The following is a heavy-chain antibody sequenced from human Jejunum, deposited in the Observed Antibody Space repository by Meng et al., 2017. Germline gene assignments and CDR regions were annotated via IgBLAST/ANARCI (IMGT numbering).Heavy chain of an antibody. J-gene: IGHJ4*02. CDR2: IHHSGKT. Sequence: LSCAVSGGSIIGINWWTWVRQSPGKGLEWIGEIHHSGKTNSIPSLKSRVTLSVDKSKNQFSLNMTSVTAADTAVYYCARGVGDLRFGFDYWGRGTPVTVSS. D-gene: IGHD3-16*01. CDR3: ARGVGDLRFGFDY. V-gene: IGHV4-4*02. CDR1: GGSIIGINW.